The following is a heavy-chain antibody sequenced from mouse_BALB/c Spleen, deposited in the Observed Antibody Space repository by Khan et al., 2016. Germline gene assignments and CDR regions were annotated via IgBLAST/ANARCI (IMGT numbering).Heavy chain of an antibody. V-gene: IGHV9-1*02. CDR1: GYAFTNYG. J-gene: IGHJ4*01. CDR2: IKTYSGEA. D-gene: IGHD3-1*01. CDR3: SRRRLLDLYYDMDY. Sequence: QIQLVQSGPEVKKPGETVKISCKTSGYAFTNYGMNWVKQAPGKGLKWMGWIKTYSGEATYAADFKGRFAFSLETSASTAYLQINSLKNEDMATXFCSRRRLLDLYYDMDYWGQGTSVTVSS.